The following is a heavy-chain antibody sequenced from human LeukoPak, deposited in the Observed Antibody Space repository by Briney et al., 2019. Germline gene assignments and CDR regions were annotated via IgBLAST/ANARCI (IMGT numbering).Heavy chain of an antibody. Sequence: PSQTLSLTCTVSGGSISSGGYYWSWIRQHPGKGLEWIGYIYYSGSTYYNPSLKSRVTISVDTSKNQFSLKLSSVTAADTAVYYCARGLRALRYCSSTSCYTRWFDPWGQGTLVTVSS. D-gene: IGHD2-2*02. J-gene: IGHJ5*02. CDR2: IYYSGST. V-gene: IGHV4-31*03. CDR3: ARGLRALRYCSSTSCYTRWFDP. CDR1: GGSISSGGYY.